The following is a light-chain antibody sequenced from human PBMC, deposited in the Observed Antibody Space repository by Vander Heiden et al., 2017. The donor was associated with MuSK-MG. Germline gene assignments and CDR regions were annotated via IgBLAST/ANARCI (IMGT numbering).Light chain of an antibody. V-gene: IGKV3-11*01. J-gene: IGKJ2*01. CDR3: QQLSNGPPRET. CDR2: DAS. CDR1: QSVSSY. Sequence: EIVLTQSPATLSLSPGERATLSCRASQSVSSYLAWYQQKPGQAPRLLIYDASNRATGIQARFSGSGDGTDVTLTISSREPEDFEVYYCQQLSNGPPRETFGQGTKLEIK.